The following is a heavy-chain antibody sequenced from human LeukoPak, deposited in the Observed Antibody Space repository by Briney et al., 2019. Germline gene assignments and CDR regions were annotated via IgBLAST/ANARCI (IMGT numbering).Heavy chain of an antibody. CDR3: XRENRGFITRPIDY. V-gene: IGHV3-48*03. D-gene: IGHD3-10*01. Sequence: GGSLRLSCAASGFTFSSYEMNWVRQAPGKGLEWVSYISSSGSTKYYADSVKGRFTISRDNAKNSLYLQMNSLRADDTAVYYXXRENRGFITRPIDYWGQGTLVTVSS. J-gene: IGHJ4*02. CDR2: ISSSGSTK. CDR1: GFTFSSYE.